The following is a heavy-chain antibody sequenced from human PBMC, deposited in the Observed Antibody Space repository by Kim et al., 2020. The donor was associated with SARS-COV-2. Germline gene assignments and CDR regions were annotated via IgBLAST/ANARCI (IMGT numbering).Heavy chain of an antibody. J-gene: IGHJ4*02. CDR1: GFTFGDYA. Sequence: GGSLRLSCTASGFTFGDYAMSWFRQAPGKGLEWVGFIRSKAYGGTTEYAASVKGRFTISRDDSKSIAYLQMNSLKTEDTAVYYCTRGWGGFSSSWPLVDYWGQGTLVTVSS. CDR3: TRGWGGFSSSWPLVDY. CDR2: IRSKAYGGTT. D-gene: IGHD6-13*01. V-gene: IGHV3-49*03.